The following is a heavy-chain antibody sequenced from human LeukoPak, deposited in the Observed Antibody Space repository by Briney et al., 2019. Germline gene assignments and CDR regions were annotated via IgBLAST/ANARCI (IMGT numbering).Heavy chain of an antibody. CDR3: TRVGYIDEGIDY. J-gene: IGHJ4*02. D-gene: IGHD5-24*01. Sequence: GGSLRLSCVASGFPFSSYWMTWVRQAPGKGLVWVANIKQDGSKKSYVDSVKGRFTISRDNAKNSLYLQMNSLRAEDTAIYYCTRVGYIDEGIDYWGQGTLVTVSS. CDR1: GFPFSSYW. CDR2: IKQDGSKK. V-gene: IGHV3-7*04.